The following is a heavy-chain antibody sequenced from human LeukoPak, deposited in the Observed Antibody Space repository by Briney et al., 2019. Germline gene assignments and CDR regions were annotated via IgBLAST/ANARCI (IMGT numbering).Heavy chain of an antibody. D-gene: IGHD2/OR15-2a*01. Sequence: GGSLRLSCAASGFPFSSYWMTWVRQAPGKGLEWVANINQDGSEKHYVDSVKGRLTISRDNAKNSLYLQMNSLRAEDTAVYYCAREEDNADEYLREDFWGQGILVTVSS. CDR2: INQDGSEK. CDR3: AREEDNADEYLREDF. CDR1: GFPFSSYW. V-gene: IGHV3-7*01. J-gene: IGHJ4*02.